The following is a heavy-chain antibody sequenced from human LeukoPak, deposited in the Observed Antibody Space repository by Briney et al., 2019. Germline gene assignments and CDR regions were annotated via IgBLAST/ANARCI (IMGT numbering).Heavy chain of an antibody. CDR2: ISGSGGSL. V-gene: IGHV3-23*01. J-gene: IGHJ4*02. D-gene: IGHD1-26*01. CDR3: ARDLIVGDTGPGAV. Sequence: GGSLRLSCAASGFTFSSYAMNWVRQAPGKGLEWVSVISGSGGSLYYSDSVRGRFTISRDNSKNTLYLQMNSLRVEDTAVYYCARDLIVGDTGPGAVWGQGTLVTVSP. CDR1: GFTFSSYA.